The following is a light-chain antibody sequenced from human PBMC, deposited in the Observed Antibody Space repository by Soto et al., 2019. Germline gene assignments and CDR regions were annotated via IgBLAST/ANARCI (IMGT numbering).Light chain of an antibody. CDR3: QQYYNWPRT. CDR1: QSVYSN. CDR2: GAS. V-gene: IGKV3-15*01. J-gene: IGKJ1*01. Sequence: EIVMTQSPATLSVSPGERATLSCRASQSVYSNLAWYQQKPGQAPRLLIYGASTRATGIPARFSGSGSGTEFTLTINSLQSEDFAVYYCQQYYNWPRTFGQGTKVEIK.